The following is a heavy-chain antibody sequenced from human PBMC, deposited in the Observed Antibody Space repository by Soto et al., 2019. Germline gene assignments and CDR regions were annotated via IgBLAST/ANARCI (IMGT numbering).Heavy chain of an antibody. CDR3: ARERSSSWEYYYYYGMEV. Sequence: SVKVSCKASGYTFTGYYMHWVRQSPVQGLEWMGWINPNSGGTNYAQKFQGRVTMTRDTSISTAYMELSRLRSDDTAVYYCARERSSSWEYYYYYGMEVWGQGTTVIVSS. CDR1: GYTFTGYY. J-gene: IGHJ6*01. CDR2: INPNSGGT. V-gene: IGHV1-2*02. D-gene: IGHD6-13*01.